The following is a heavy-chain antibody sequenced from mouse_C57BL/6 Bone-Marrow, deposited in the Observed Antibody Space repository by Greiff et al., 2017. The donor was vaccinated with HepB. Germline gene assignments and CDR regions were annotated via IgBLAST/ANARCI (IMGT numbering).Heavy chain of an antibody. J-gene: IGHJ1*03. D-gene: IGHD2-4*01. Sequence: QVQLQQPGAELVKPGASVKLSCKASGYTFTSYWMHWVKQRPGQGLEWIGMIHPNSGSTNYNEKFKSKATLTVDKSSSTAYMQLSSLTSEDSTVYYCATKAYYYDYPYWYFEVWGTGTTVTVSS. V-gene: IGHV1-64*01. CDR3: ATKAYYYDYPYWYFEV. CDR2: IHPNSGST. CDR1: GYTFTSYW.